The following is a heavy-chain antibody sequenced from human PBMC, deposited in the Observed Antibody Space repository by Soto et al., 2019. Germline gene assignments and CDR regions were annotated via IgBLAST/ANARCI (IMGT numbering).Heavy chain of an antibody. CDR1: GLTFSSYA. CDR3: ARRNYSSRSHCLDY. D-gene: IGHD3-10*01. CDR2: ISGSGGTS. J-gene: IGHJ4*02. V-gene: IGHV3-20*04. Sequence: PGGALRLSCAASGLTFSSYAMSWVRQAPGKGLEWVSAISGSGGTSGYADSVKGRFTISRDNANPSLYLQMNSLRAEDTALYYCARRNYSSRSHCLDYWGQGTPVTVSS.